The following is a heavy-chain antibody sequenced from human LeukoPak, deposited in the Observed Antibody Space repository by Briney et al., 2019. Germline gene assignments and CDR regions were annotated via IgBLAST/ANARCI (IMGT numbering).Heavy chain of an antibody. V-gene: IGHV1-2*02. J-gene: IGHJ6*02. Sequence: GASVKVSCKASGYTFTGYYMHWVRQAPGQGLEWMGWINPNSGGTNYAQKFQGRVTMTRDTSISTAYMELSRLRSEDTAVYYCATYSSPLLGYGMDVWGQGTTVTVSS. CDR2: INPNSGGT. D-gene: IGHD6-13*01. CDR3: ATYSSPLLGYGMDV. CDR1: GYTFTGYY.